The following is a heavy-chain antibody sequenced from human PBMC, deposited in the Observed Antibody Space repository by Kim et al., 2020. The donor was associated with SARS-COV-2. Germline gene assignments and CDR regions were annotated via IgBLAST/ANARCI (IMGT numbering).Heavy chain of an antibody. D-gene: IGHD3-3*01. CDR1: GFTFSSYG. CDR2: IWYDGSNK. V-gene: IGHV3-33*01. J-gene: IGHJ4*02. CDR3: ARERKGQEWSGYRGYYFDY. Sequence: GGSLRLSCAASGFTFSSYGMHWVRQAPGKGLEWVAVIWYDGSNKYYADSVKGRFTISRDNSKNTLYLQMNSLRAEDTAVYYCARERKGQEWSGYRGYYFDYWGQGTLVTVSS.